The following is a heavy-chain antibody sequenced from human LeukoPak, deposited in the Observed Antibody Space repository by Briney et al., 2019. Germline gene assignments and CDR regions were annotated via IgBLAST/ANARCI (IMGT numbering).Heavy chain of an antibody. V-gene: IGHV3-30*18. J-gene: IGHJ4*02. CDR2: ISYDGSNK. Sequence: GRSLRLSCAASGFTFSSYGMHWVRQAPGKGLEWVAVISYDGSNKYYADSVKGRFTISRDNSKNTLYLQMNSLRAEDTAVYYCAKDPSKYNYYGSGSLSLGVDYWGQGTLVTVFS. CDR3: AKDPSKYNYYGSGSLSLGVDY. CDR1: GFTFSSYG. D-gene: IGHD3-10*01.